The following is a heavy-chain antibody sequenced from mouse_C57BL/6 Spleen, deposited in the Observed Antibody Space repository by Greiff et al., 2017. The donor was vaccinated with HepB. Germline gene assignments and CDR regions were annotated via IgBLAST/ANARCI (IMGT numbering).Heavy chain of an antibody. CDR3: ARPPYYDSDEGSWFAY. D-gene: IGHD2-4*01. CDR2: ISSGGSYT. CDR1: GFTFSSYG. J-gene: IGHJ3*01. Sequence: EVQGVESGGDLVKPGGSLKLSCAASGFTFSSYGMSWVRQTPDKRLEWVATISSGGSYTYYPDSVKGRFTISRDNATNTLYLQMSSLKSEDTAMYYCARPPYYDSDEGSWFAYWGQGTLVTVSA. V-gene: IGHV5-6*01.